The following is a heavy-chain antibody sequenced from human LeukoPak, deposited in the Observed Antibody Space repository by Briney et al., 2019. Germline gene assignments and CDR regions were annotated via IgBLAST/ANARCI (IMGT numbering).Heavy chain of an antibody. CDR3: ARDRARYSGYDWEGLFDY. CDR1: GFTFSSYG. D-gene: IGHD5-12*01. CDR2: ISSSSSYI. V-gene: IGHV3-21*01. J-gene: IGHJ4*02. Sequence: PGGSLRLSCAASGFTFSSYGMHWVRQAPGKGLEWVSSISSSSSYIYYADSVKGRFTISRDNAKNSLYLQMNSLRAEDTAVYYCARDRARYSGYDWEGLFDYWGQGTLVTVSS.